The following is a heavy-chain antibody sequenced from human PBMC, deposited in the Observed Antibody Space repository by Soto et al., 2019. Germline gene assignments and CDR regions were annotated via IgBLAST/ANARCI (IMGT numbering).Heavy chain of an antibody. CDR2: ISGSGGST. D-gene: IGHD3-10*01. CDR3: ARDHRIYYYGLESYTKIYYDYYGMDV. J-gene: IGHJ6*02. Sequence: GKGLEWVSAISGSGGSTYYAASVKGRFTIARDNSKNTLYLQRNSLRAEDTAVYYCARDHRIYYYGLESYTKIYYDYYGMDVLVQGTTVTVSS. V-gene: IGHV3-23*01.